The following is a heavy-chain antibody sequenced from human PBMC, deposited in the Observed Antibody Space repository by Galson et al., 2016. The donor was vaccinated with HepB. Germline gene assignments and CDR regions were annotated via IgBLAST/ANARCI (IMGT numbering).Heavy chain of an antibody. CDR1: GFSFSDHY. D-gene: IGHD6-19*01. CDR2: IRHKANSHST. V-gene: IGHV3-72*01. Sequence: SLRLSCAASGFSFSDHYMDWVRQAPGKGLEWVGRIRHKANSHSTKYAPSVKGRFTISRDDSKNSLYLQMNSLKTEDTAVYYCARVHLKRHDQSSGWLDYWGQGTLVTVSS. CDR3: ARVHLKRHDQSSGWLDY. J-gene: IGHJ4*02.